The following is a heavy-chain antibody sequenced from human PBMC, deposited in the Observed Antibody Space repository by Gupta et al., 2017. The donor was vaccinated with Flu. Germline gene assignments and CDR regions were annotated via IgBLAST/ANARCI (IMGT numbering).Heavy chain of an antibody. CDR2: INLDGSTT. CDR3: ARSRPAGSDFVGYFDP. D-gene: IGHD3-10*01. CDR1: GFSFSSYW. Sequence: EVQLVESGGGLVQPGGSLRLSCAASGFSFSSYWMHWVRQTPGEGLVWVSRINLDGSTTNYADSGKGRFTISRDNAKNTLSLQMNSLRDEETAVYYCARSRPAGSDFVGYFDPWGQGTLVTVSS. J-gene: IGHJ5*02. V-gene: IGHV3-74*01.